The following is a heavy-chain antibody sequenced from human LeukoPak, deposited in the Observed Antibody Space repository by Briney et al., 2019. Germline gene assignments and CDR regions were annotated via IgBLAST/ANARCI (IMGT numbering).Heavy chain of an antibody. CDR2: INPNSGGT. CDR3: ATDIVVVPAAGDYNWFDP. CDR1: GYTFTGYY. Sequence: ASVKVSCKASGYTFTGYYMHWVRQAPGQGLEWMGWINPNSGGTNYAQKFQARVTMTRDTSISTAYMELSRLRSDDTAVYYCATDIVVVPAAGDYNWFDPWGQGTLVTVSS. V-gene: IGHV1-2*02. D-gene: IGHD2-2*01. J-gene: IGHJ5*02.